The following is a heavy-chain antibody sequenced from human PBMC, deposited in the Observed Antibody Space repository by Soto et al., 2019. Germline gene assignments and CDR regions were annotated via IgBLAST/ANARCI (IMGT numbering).Heavy chain of an antibody. CDR2: IYYTGST. CDR1: GHSINNYY. D-gene: IGHD6-13*01. Sequence: SKTLSLTCAGWGHSINNYYWSWIRQPPGKRLEWIGYIYYTGSTTYNPSLESRVTMSVDTSKNQFSLKLSSVNAADTAVYYCAKYRRTEAEGFTLDYWGRGTLVTVSS. CDR3: AKYRRTEAEGFTLDY. V-gene: IGHV4-59*01. J-gene: IGHJ4*02.